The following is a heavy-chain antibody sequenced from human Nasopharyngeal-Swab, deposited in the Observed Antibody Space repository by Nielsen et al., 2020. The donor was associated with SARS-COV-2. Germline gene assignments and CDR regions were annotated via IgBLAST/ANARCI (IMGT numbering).Heavy chain of an antibody. CDR3: ARITVAGDYYYGMDV. J-gene: IGHJ6*02. Sequence: GGSLRLSCAASGFTFSSYSMNWVRQAPGKGLEWVSSISSSSSYIHYADSVKGRFTISRDNAKNSLYLQMNSLRAEDTAVYYCARITVAGDYYYGMDVWGQGTTVTVSS. D-gene: IGHD6-19*01. CDR1: GFTFSSYS. CDR2: ISSSSSYI. V-gene: IGHV3-21*01.